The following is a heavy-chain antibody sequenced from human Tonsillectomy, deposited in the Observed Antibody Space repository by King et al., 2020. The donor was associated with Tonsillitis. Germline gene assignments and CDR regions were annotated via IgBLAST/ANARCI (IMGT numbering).Heavy chain of an antibody. V-gene: IGHV3-9*01. D-gene: IGHD3-10*01. Sequence: VQLVESGGGLVQPGRSLRLSCAASGFTFDDYAMHWVRQAPGKGLEWVSGISWNSGSRGYADSVKGRFTISRDNAKNSLYLQMNSLRAEDTALYYCAKGEGYCSGIIPYNFDYWGQGTLVTVSS. CDR1: GFTFDDYA. CDR2: ISWNSGSR. J-gene: IGHJ4*02. CDR3: AKGEGYCSGIIPYNFDY.